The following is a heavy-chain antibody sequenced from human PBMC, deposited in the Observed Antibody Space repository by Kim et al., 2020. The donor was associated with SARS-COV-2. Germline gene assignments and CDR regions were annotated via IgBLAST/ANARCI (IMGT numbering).Heavy chain of an antibody. J-gene: IGHJ4*01. CDR1: GGSFSGYY. D-gene: IGHD6-19*01. Sequence: SETLSLTCAVYGGSFSGYYWSWIRQPPGKGLEWIGEINHSGSTNYNPSLKSRVTISVDTSKNQFSLKLSSVTAADTAVYYCASAGRQWLARPLFYYFDY. V-gene: IGHV4-34*01. CDR3: ASAGRQWLARPLFYYFDY. CDR2: INHSGST.